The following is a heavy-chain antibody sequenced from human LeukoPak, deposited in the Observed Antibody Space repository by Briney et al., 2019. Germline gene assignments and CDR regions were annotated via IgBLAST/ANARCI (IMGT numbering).Heavy chain of an antibody. V-gene: IGHV3-53*01. D-gene: IGHD3-3*01. CDR2: IYSGGST. CDR3: ARSASGYYDFWSGYYLHGMDV. CDR1: GFTVSSNY. J-gene: IGHJ6*02. Sequence: GGSLRLSCAASGFTVSSNYMSWVRQAPGKGLEWVSVIYSGGSTYYADPVKGRFTISRDNSKNTLYLQMNSLRAEDTAVYYCARSASGYYDFWSGYYLHGMDVWGQGTTVTVSS.